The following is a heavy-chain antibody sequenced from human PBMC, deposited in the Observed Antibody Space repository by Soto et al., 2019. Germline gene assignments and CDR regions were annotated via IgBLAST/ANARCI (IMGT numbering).Heavy chain of an antibody. J-gene: IGHJ6*02. CDR3: ARDRGFGELLEYYYYGMDV. Sequence: SETLSLTCTVSGGSIGSYYWSWIRQPPGKGLEWIGYIYYSGSTNYNPSLKSRVTISVDTSKNQFSLKLSSVTAADTAVYYCARDRGFGELLEYYYYGMDVWGQGTTVTVSS. CDR1: GGSIGSYY. D-gene: IGHD3-10*01. CDR2: IYYSGST. V-gene: IGHV4-59*01.